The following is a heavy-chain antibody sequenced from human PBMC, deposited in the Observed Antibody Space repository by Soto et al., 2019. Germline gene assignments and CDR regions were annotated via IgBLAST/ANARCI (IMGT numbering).Heavy chain of an antibody. Sequence: QVQLVQSGAEVKKSGASVKVSCKPSGYSFSDYFIQWVRQAPGQGLEWVAWINPKTAATNYAKKFQGRVSLTWDTSSTTAYMELPRLRPDDTAVYYCARIKWGLNYYNGMDVWGQGTTFIVS. CDR2: INPKTAAT. D-gene: IGHD1-26*01. CDR1: GYSFSDYF. J-gene: IGHJ6*02. CDR3: ARIKWGLNYYNGMDV. V-gene: IGHV1-2*02.